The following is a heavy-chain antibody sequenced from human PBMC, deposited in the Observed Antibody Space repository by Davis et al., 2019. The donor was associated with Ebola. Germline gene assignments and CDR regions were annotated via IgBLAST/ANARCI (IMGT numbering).Heavy chain of an antibody. CDR3: AKGNFWFGP. Sequence: ESLMIPCAAPGITYSSYAMPWVRQAPGEGLEWVSSVNSGGDITHYADSVTGRFTISRDNSKNILYLQMTSLRAEDTAVFYCAKGNFWFGPWGQGTLVTVSS. CDR1: GITYSSYA. V-gene: IGHV3-23*01. J-gene: IGHJ5*02. D-gene: IGHD1-7*01. CDR2: VNSGGDIT.